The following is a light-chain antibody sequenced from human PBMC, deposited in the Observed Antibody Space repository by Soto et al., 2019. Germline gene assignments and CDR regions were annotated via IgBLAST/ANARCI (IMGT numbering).Light chain of an antibody. CDR3: SSYTSDTSPYV. V-gene: IGLV2-14*01. J-gene: IGLJ1*01. Sequence: QSALTQPASASGSPGQSITISCTGTSSDVGGYNYVSWYQLHPGKAPKLIIYEVNNRPSGLSNRFSGSKSGNTASLTISGLQADDEGDYYCSSYTSDTSPYVFGTGTKLTVL. CDR1: SSDVGGYNY. CDR2: EVN.